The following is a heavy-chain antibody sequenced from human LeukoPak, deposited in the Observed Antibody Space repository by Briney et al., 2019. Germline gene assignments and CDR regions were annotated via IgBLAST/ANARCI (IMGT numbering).Heavy chain of an antibody. J-gene: IGHJ4*02. CDR2: IYPGDSDT. V-gene: IGHV5-51*01. D-gene: IGHD3-22*01. CDR1: GYSFTSYW. Sequence: GESLKISCKGSGYSFTSYWIGWVRQMPGKGLEWMGVIYPGDSDTRYSPSFQGRVTISADKSISTAYLQWSSLKASDTAMYYCARLYHDSSGYYRSYYFDYWGQGTLVTVSS. CDR3: ARLYHDSSGYYRSYYFDY.